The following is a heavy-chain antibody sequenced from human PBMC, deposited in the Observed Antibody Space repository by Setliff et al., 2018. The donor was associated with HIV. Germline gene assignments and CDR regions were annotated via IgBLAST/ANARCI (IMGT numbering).Heavy chain of an antibody. J-gene: IGHJ4*02. Sequence: PSETLSLTCNVSGDSISSYYWGWIRQPPGKGLEWIGSIFYSGITYYNPSLKSRVTISVDTSKNQLSLKLSSVTAADTAVYYCAREIYGGNSRPFDYWGQGTLVTVSS. V-gene: IGHV4-39*07. CDR3: AREIYGGNSRPFDY. CDR1: GDSISSYY. D-gene: IGHD4-17*01. CDR2: IFYSGIT.